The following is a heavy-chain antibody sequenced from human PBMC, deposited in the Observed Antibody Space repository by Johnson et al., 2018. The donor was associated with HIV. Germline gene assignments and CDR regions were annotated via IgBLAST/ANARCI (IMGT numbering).Heavy chain of an antibody. J-gene: IGHJ3*02. D-gene: IGHD3-3*01. Sequence: EVQLVESGGGLVKPGGSLRLSCAGSGFTFSDHYMSWVRQAPGKGLEWVANINQDGSEKTYVDSVKGRFTMSRDNAKNSLNLQMNSLRAEDTAVYYCARVLRFLEWSLDAFDIWGQGTMVTVSS. CDR3: ARVLRFLEWSLDAFDI. CDR2: INQDGSEK. V-gene: IGHV3-7*03. CDR1: GFTFSDHY.